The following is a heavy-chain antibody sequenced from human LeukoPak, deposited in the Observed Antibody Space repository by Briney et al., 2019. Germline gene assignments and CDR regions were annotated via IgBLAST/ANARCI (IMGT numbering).Heavy chain of an antibody. D-gene: IGHD5-18*01. V-gene: IGHV4-34*01. Sequence: PSETLSLTCAVYGGSFSGYYWRWIRQPPGKGLEWIGEINHSGSTNYNPSLKSRVTISVDTSKNQFSLKLSSVTAADTAVYYCARSRGYRKYYFDYWGQGTLVTVSS. CDR2: INHSGST. CDR3: ARSRGYRKYYFDY. CDR1: GGSFSGYY. J-gene: IGHJ4*02.